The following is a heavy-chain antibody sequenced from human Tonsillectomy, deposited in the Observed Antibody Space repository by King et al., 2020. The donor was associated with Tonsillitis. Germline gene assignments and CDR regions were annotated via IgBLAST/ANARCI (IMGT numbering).Heavy chain of an antibody. D-gene: IGHD3-10*01. V-gene: IGHV4-59*01. CDR1: GGSISSYY. CDR3: ARDRSGFYYGSGSPAHWFDP. J-gene: IGHJ5*02. Sequence: QLQESGPGLVKPSENLSLTCTVSGGSISSYYWSWIRQPPGKGLEWIGCIYYNGSTNYNPSLKGRVTISVDTSKNQFSLKLISVTAADTAVYFCARDRSGFYYGSGSPAHWFDPWGQETLVTVSS. CDR2: IYYNGST.